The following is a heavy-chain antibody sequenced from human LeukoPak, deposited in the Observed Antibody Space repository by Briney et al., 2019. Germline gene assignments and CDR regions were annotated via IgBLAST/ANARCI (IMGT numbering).Heavy chain of an antibody. CDR2: IYYSGST. D-gene: IGHD6-13*01. Sequence: SETLSLTCTVSGGSISSYYWSWIRQPPGKGLEWIGYIYYSGSTNYNPSLKSRVTISVDTSKNQFSLKLSSVTAADTAVYYCARDGAADGEYFQHWGQGTLVTVSS. J-gene: IGHJ1*01. CDR1: GGSISSYY. CDR3: ARDGAADGEYFQH. V-gene: IGHV4-59*01.